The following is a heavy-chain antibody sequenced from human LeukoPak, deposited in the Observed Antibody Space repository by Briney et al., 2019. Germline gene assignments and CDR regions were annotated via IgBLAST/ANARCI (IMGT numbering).Heavy chain of an antibody. CDR1: GYSFTSYT. CDR2: INAGNDDT. CDR3: ARGLTYYDVSDAFDI. D-gene: IGHD3-3*01. Sequence: ASVKVSCKTSGYSFTSYTIHWVRQAPGQRLEWMAWINAGNDDTKYSRSFQGRVALTRDTSVSTAYMELSSLRSEDTAVYYCARGLTYYDVSDAFDIWGQGTIVTVSS. V-gene: IGHV1-3*01. J-gene: IGHJ3*02.